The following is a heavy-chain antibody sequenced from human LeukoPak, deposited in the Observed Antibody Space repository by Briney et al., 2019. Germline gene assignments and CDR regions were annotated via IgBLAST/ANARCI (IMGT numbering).Heavy chain of an antibody. CDR3: ARARGSGRTRFDY. CDR2: IYYSGST. Sequence: KSSETLSHTCTVSGGSISSYYWSWIRQPPGKGLEWIGYIYYSGSTNYNPSLKSRVTISVDTSKNQFSLKLSSVTAADTAVYYCARARGSGRTRFDYWGQGTLATVSS. CDR1: GGSISSYY. J-gene: IGHJ4*02. V-gene: IGHV4-59*01. D-gene: IGHD3-10*01.